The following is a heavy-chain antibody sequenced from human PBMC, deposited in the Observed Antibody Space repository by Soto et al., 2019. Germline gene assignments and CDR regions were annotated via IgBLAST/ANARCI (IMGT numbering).Heavy chain of an antibody. CDR1: GDSVSSNSAA. CDR2: TYYRTRWYH. V-gene: IGHV6-1*01. D-gene: IGHD1-7*01. CDR3: AGTTSHYWYYMDV. J-gene: IGHJ6*03. Sequence: SQTLSLPCAISGDSVSSNSAAWNWIRQSPSRGLEWLGRTYYRTRWYHDHAVSVKSRITINPDTSKNQFSLQLTSVTPEDTAVYYCAGTTSHYWYYMDVWGKGTTVTVSS.